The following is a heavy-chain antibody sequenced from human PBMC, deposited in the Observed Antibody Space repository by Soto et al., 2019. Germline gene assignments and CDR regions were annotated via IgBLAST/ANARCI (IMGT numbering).Heavy chain of an antibody. CDR2: INPNSGGT. V-gene: IGHV1-2*04. CDR3: ARATPVPYDFWSGPWYYGMDV. CDR1: GYTFTGYY. J-gene: IGHJ6*02. Sequence: ASVKVSCKSSGYTFTGYYMHWVRKAPGQGLEWMGWINPNSGGTNYAQKFQGWVTMTRDTPISTAYMELSRLRSDDTAVYYCARATPVPYDFWSGPWYYGMDVWGQGTTVTVSS. D-gene: IGHD3-3*01.